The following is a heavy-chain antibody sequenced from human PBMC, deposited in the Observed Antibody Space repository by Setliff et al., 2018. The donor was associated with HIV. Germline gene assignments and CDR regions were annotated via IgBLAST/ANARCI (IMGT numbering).Heavy chain of an antibody. J-gene: IGHJ4*02. D-gene: IGHD6-13*01. Sequence: ASVKVSCKASGYTFSRYAMHWVRQAPGQRLEWMGWLRTGTGDTSYSVKFQGRLTITRDTSANTAYMELSNLRSEDTAVYYCVRRATAAEVFDYWGQGTLVTVSS. V-gene: IGHV1-3*04. CDR3: VRRATAAEVFDY. CDR2: LRTGTGDT. CDR1: GYTFSRYA.